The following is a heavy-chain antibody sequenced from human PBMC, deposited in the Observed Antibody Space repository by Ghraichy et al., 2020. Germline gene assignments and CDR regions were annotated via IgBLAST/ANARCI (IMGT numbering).Heavy chain of an antibody. V-gene: IGHV4-59*01. J-gene: IGHJ4*02. CDR1: GGSISSYY. Sequence: ESLNISCTVSGGSISSYYWSWIRQPPGKGLEWIGYIYYSGSTNYNPSLKSRVTISVDTSKNQFSLKLSSVTAADTAVYYCAREQRDSSSWYSSFDYWGQGTLVTVSS. D-gene: IGHD6-13*01. CDR2: IYYSGST. CDR3: AREQRDSSSWYSSFDY.